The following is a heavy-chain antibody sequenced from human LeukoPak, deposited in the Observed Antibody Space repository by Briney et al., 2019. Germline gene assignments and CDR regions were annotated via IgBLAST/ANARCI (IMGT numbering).Heavy chain of an antibody. J-gene: IGHJ4*02. CDR2: INPNSGGT. Sequence: ASVKVSCKASGYTFTGYYMHWVRQAPGQGLEWMGWINPNSGGTNYAQKFQGRVTMTRDTSISTAYMELSRLRSDDTAVYYCARGGGSYLRPYYFDYWGQGTLVTVSS. CDR3: ARGGGSYLRPYYFDY. V-gene: IGHV1-2*02. CDR1: GYTFTGYY. D-gene: IGHD1-26*01.